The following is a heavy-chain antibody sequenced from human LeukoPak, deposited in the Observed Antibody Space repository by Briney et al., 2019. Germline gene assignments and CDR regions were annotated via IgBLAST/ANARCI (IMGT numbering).Heavy chain of an antibody. J-gene: IGHJ4*02. CDR3: ASASSHRIAAGGDF. D-gene: IGHD6-13*01. Sequence: GGSLRLSCAASGFTFSTYWMHWVHQAPGKGLVWVSRINGDGGSRNYADSVKGRFTISRDNARNTLYLQMNSLRVEDTAVYYCASASSHRIAAGGDFWGQGTLVTVSS. CDR1: GFTFSTYW. V-gene: IGHV3-74*01. CDR2: INGDGGSR.